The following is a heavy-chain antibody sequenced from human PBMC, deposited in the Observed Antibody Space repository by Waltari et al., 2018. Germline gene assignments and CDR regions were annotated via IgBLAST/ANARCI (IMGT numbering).Heavy chain of an antibody. J-gene: IGHJ6*02. D-gene: IGHD4-17*01. V-gene: IGHV3-30-3*01. CDR1: GFPFSSYA. CDR2: ISYDGSNK. CDR3: ARGVFGDYVGSYYYGMDV. Sequence: QVQLVESGGGVVQPGRSLRLSCAASGFPFSSYAMHWVRQAPGNGLEWVAVISYDGSNKYYADSVKGRFTISRDNSKNTLYLQMNSLRAEDTAVYYCARGVFGDYVGSYYYGMDVWGQGTTVTVSS.